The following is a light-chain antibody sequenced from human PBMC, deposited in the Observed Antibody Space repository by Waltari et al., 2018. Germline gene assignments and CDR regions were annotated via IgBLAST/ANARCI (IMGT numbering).Light chain of an antibody. V-gene: IGLV1-40*01. CDR1: SSNIGAGYD. CDR2: GNS. CDR3: QSYDSSLSGVL. J-gene: IGLJ2*01. Sequence: QSVLTQPPSVSGAPGQRITISCTGTSSNIGAGYDVHWYLQLPGTAPKLLILGNSNRPSGCPDRFSASKSDTSASLAITGLQAEDEADYYCQSYDSSLSGVLFGGGTKLTVL.